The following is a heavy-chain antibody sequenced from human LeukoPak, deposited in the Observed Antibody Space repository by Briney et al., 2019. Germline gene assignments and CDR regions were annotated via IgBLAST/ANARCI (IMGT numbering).Heavy chain of an antibody. J-gene: IGHJ1*01. V-gene: IGHV3-15*04. CDR1: GFTFSNAW. Sequence: GGSLRLSCAASGFTFSNAWMSWVRQAPGKGLEWVGRIESKTDGGTTDYAAPVKGRFTISRDDSKNTLYLQMNSLKTEDTAVYYCTTDYWVIVGATKTEYFQHWGQGTLVTVSS. CDR2: IESKTDGGTT. CDR3: TTDYWVIVGATKTEYFQH. D-gene: IGHD1-26*01.